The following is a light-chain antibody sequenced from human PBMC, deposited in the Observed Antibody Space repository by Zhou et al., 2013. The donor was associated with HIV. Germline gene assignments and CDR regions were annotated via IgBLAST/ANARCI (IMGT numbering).Light chain of an antibody. Sequence: EIEMTQSPATLSVSPGERATLSCRASQSVSNFLAWYQQKPGQAPRLLIYDSVNRATGIPARFRGGGSGTDFTLTISSLEPEDFAVYYCQQHSSSFTFGPGTIVEIK. V-gene: IGKV3-11*01. J-gene: IGKJ3*01. CDR2: DSV. CDR3: QQHSSSFT. CDR1: QSVSNF.